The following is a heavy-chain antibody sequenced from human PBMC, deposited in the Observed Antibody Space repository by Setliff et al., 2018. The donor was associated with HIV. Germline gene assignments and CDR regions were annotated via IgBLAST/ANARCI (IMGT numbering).Heavy chain of an antibody. CDR3: ARGSGYTRSWVPGGS. Sequence: ASVKVSCKASGYTFTGYYMHWVRQAPGQGLEWMGWINPNSGGTNYVQKFQGRVTMTRDTSISTAYMELSRVKSDDTAVYYCARGSGYTRSWVPGGSWGQGTMVTVSS. CDR1: GYTFTGYY. CDR2: INPNSGGT. D-gene: IGHD6-13*01. J-gene: IGHJ3*01. V-gene: IGHV1-2*02.